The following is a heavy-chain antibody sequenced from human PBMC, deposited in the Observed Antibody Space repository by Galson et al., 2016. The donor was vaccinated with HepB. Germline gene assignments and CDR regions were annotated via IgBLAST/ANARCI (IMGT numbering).Heavy chain of an antibody. J-gene: IGHJ4*02. D-gene: IGHD3-22*01. V-gene: IGHV4-4*02. Sequence: SETLSLTCAVSGGSISYNYWWCWVRQPPGQGLEWIGQIYHSGISNYNPSLKSRVSISVDKSKNHFSLQLTSVTAADTAIYFCAKSRYSDTTGYFFPDFWGQGTLVTVSS. CDR2: IYHSGIS. CDR3: AKSRYSDTTGYFFPDF. CDR1: GGSISYNYW.